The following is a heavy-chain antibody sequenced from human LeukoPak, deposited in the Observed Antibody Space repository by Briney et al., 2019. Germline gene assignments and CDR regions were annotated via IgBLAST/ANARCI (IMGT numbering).Heavy chain of an antibody. V-gene: IGHV3-21*01. CDR1: GFTFGRHS. D-gene: IGHD3-22*01. CDR3: ARDEADYYDSSGFFFDAFDI. Sequence: GGSLRLSCAASGFTFGRHSLNGVRQAPGKGLEGVSSISGSGRYIFYADSVKGRFTISRDNAKNSVYLQMNSLRAEDTAVYYCARDEADYYDSSGFFFDAFDIWGQGTGVTVSS. J-gene: IGHJ3*02. CDR2: ISGSGRYI.